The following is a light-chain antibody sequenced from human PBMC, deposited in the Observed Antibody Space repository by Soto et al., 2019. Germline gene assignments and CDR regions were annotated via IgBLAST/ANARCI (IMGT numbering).Light chain of an antibody. CDR2: DAS. CDR3: QKYDSAPEA. V-gene: IGKV1-27*01. CDR1: QGISNS. J-gene: IGKJ1*01. Sequence: DIQMTQSPSSLSASVGDRVTITCRASQGISNSLAWYQQEPGKVPKLLIYDASTLQSGVSSRFSGSGSGTDFTLTISSRQPEEVATYYCQKYDSAPEAFGQGTKVEIK.